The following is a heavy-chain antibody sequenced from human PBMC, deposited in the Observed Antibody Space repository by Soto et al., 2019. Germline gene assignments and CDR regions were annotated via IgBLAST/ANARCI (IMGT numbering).Heavy chain of an antibody. CDR2: IYTSGST. D-gene: IGHD3-10*01. J-gene: IGHJ6*02. Sequence: PSETLSLTCTVSGGSISSYYWSWIRQPAGKGLEWIGRIYTSGSTNYNPSLKSRVTMSVDTSKNQFSLKLSSVTAADTAVYYCAREGVGYYGSGSHHGYYYGMDVWGQGTTVTVSS. V-gene: IGHV4-4*07. CDR1: GGSISSYY. CDR3: AREGVGYYGSGSHHGYYYGMDV.